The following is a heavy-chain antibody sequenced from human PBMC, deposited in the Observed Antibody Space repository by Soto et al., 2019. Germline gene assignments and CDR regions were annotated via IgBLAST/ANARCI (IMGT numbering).Heavy chain of an antibody. CDR3: ARDQPSPQGTAACHVTILIEDTAPWVWWLRIDY. D-gene: IGHD5-12*01. V-gene: IGHV4-4*02. CDR2: IYHSGST. CDR1: GGSISSSNW. Sequence: PSETLSLTCAVSGGSISSSNWWSWVRQPPGKGLEWIGEIYHSGSTNYNPSLKSRVTISVDKSKNQFSLKLSSVTAADTAVYYCARDQPSPQGTAACHVTILIEDTAPWVWWLRIDYWGQGTLVTVSS. J-gene: IGHJ4*02.